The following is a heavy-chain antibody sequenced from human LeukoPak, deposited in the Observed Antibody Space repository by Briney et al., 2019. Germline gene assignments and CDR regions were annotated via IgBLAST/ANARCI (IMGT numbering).Heavy chain of an antibody. Sequence: GGSLRLSCAASGFTFSRFWMVWVRQAPGKGLEWVSTISSSGGSTYYADSVKGRFTISRDSSKNTLYLQMNSLRAEDTAVYYCAKYCSGGSCYSGLYWGQGTLVSVSS. V-gene: IGHV3-23*01. CDR1: GFTFSRFW. J-gene: IGHJ4*02. D-gene: IGHD2-15*01. CDR2: ISSSGGST. CDR3: AKYCSGGSCYSGLY.